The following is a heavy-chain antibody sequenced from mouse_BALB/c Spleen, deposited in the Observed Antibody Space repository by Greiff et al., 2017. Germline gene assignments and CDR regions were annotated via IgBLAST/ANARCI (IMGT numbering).Heavy chain of an antibody. CDR3: ARVGYYYGSSYAMDY. CDR1: GFTFTDYY. Sequence: EVKLVESGGGLVQPGGSLRLSCATSGFTFTDYYMSWVRQPPGKALEWLGFIRNKANGYTTEYSASVKGRFTISRDNSQSILYLQMNTLRDEDSATYYGARVGYYYGSSYAMDYWGQGTSVTVSS. CDR2: IRNKANGYTT. D-gene: IGHD1-1*01. J-gene: IGHJ4*01. V-gene: IGHV7-3*02.